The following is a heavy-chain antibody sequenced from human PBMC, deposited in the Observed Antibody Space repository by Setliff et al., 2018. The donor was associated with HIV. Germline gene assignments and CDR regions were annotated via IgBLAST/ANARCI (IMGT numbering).Heavy chain of an antibody. V-gene: IGHV4-34*12. CDR2: IFYSGHT. J-gene: IGHJ5*02. CDR1: GGAFTGYY. CDR3: ARVRVYDFDSSGYPLKWFDP. Sequence: SETLSLTCAVYGGAFTGYYWGWIRQPPGKGLEWIGNIFYSGHTYYNPSLKSRVTISVDTSKNQFSLKLNSVTAADTAVYYCARVRVYDFDSSGYPLKWFDPWGQGTLVTVSS. D-gene: IGHD3-22*01.